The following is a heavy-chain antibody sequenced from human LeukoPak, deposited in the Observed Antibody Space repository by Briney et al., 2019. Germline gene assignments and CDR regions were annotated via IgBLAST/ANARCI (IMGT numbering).Heavy chain of an antibody. Sequence: SVKVSCKASGGTFSSYAISWVRQAPGQGLEWMGGIIPLFGTPNYAQKFQGRVSITADESTSTAYMELSSLRSEDTAVYYCARGWLAETAVVTPYNYWGQGTLVTVSS. CDR1: GGTFSSYA. CDR2: IIPLFGTP. D-gene: IGHD4-23*01. V-gene: IGHV1-69*13. J-gene: IGHJ4*02. CDR3: ARGWLAETAVVTPYNY.